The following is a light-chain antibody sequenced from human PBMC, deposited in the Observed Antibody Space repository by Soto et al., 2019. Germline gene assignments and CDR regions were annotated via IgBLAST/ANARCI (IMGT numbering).Light chain of an antibody. J-gene: IGKJ1*01. CDR3: QHYDTWPVT. V-gene: IGKV3-15*01. CDR1: QSVRNN. Sequence: EKVMTQSPATLSVSPGERVTLSCRASQSVRNNLAWYQQKPGQAPRLLIYDASTRATGIPGRFSGSGSGTEFTLTISSLQSEDFAVYYCQHYDTWPVTFGPGTKVEIK. CDR2: DAS.